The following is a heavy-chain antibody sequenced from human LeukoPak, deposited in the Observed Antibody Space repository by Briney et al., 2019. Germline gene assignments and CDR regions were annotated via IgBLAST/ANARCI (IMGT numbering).Heavy chain of an antibody. CDR2: IYHSGST. J-gene: IGHJ4*02. CDR1: GYSISSGYY. Sequence: PSETLSLTCTVSGYSISSGYYRGWIRQPPGKGLEWIGSIYHSGSTYYNPSLKGRVTISVDTSKNQFSLKLSSVTAADTAVYYCARGGIEGYWGQGTLVTVSS. D-gene: IGHD1-1*01. CDR3: ARGGIEGY. V-gene: IGHV4-38-2*02.